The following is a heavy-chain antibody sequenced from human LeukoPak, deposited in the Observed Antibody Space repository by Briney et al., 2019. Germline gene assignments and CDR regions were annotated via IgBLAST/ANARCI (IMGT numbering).Heavy chain of an antibody. J-gene: IGHJ3*02. Sequence: AAVTVSFKSSGYIFTSYGISWVRQAPAQGLEWMGWINTYNGNTNYAQKLQGRVTMTTDTSTTTAYMELRSLRSDDTAVYYCARPNTGYSRRHAFDIWGQGTMVTVSS. CDR1: GYIFTSYG. CDR3: ARPNTGYSRRHAFDI. CDR2: INTYNGNT. D-gene: IGHD6-13*01. V-gene: IGHV1-18*01.